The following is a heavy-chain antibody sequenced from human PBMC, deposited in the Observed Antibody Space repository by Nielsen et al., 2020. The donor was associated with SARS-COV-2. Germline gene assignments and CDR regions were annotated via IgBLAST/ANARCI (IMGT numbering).Heavy chain of an antibody. Sequence: SETLSLTCTVSGGPISSYYWSWIRQPPGKGLEWIGEINHSGSTNYNPSLKSRVTISVDTSKNQFSLKLSSVTAADTAVYYCARGRLGGPANDYWGQGTLVTVSS. CDR2: INHSGST. J-gene: IGHJ4*02. CDR1: GGPISSYY. CDR3: ARGRLGGPANDY. D-gene: IGHD1-26*01. V-gene: IGHV4-34*01.